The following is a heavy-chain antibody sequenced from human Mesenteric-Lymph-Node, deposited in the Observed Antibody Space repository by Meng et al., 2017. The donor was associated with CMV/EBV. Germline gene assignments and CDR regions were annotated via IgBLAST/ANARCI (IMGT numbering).Heavy chain of an antibody. CDR2: ISSSGSTI. V-gene: IGHV3-48*03. Sequence: GESLKISCAVSGFTFSIYAMSWVRQAPGKGLEWVSYISSSGSTIYYADSVKGRFTISRDNAKNSLYLQMNSLRAEDTAVYYCARTIAVAAPGDYWGQGTLVTVSS. CDR3: ARTIAVAAPGDY. D-gene: IGHD6-19*01. J-gene: IGHJ4*02. CDR1: GFTFSIYA.